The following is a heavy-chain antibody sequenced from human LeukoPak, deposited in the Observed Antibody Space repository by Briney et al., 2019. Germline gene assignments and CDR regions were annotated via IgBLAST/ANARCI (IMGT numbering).Heavy chain of an antibody. V-gene: IGHV3-30*18. J-gene: IGHJ4*02. CDR3: AKNYDSGVYYPDY. CDR2: ISYDERNK. CDR1: GFTFSSYG. D-gene: IGHD3-22*01. Sequence: GRSLRLSCAASGFTFSSYGMHWVRQAPGKGLEWVALISYDERNKYYADSVKGRFTISRDNSKNTLYLQMNSLRAEDTAVYYCAKNYDSGVYYPDYWGQGTLVTVSS.